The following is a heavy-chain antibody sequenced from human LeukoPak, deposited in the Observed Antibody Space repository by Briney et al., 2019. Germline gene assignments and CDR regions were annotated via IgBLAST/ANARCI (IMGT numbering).Heavy chain of an antibody. J-gene: IGHJ1*01. V-gene: IGHV3-7*04. CDR2: TNQDGGEK. CDR3: ARGGVQQLEY. D-gene: IGHD6-13*01. CDR1: GCTFRSYW. Sequence: GGSLRLSCAASGCTFRSYWMTWVRQAPGKGLEWVANTNQDGGEKYYVDSVKGRFTISRDNAENSLYLQMNSLRAEDTAVYYCARGGVQQLEYWGQGTLVTVSS.